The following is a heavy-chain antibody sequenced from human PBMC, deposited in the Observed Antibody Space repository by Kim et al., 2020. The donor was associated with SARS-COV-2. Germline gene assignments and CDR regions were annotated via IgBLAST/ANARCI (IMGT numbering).Heavy chain of an antibody. J-gene: IGHJ3*01. CDR1: GGSISSGGYY. V-gene: IGHV4-31*03. CDR2: IFYSGTT. CDR3: VRDVGYASGSYSFDV. Sequence: SETLSLTCTVSGGSISSGGYYWTWIRQFPGKGLEWIGYIFYSGTTHYNPSLKSRVTISVDTSKNQFSLKLSSVTAADTAVYYCVRDVGYASGSYSFDVWG. D-gene: IGHD3-10*01.